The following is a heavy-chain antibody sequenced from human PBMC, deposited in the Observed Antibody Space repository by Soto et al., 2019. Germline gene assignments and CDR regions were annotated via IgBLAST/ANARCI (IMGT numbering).Heavy chain of an antibody. V-gene: IGHV4-59*01. CDR1: GGSINSYF. CDR2: IYYSGST. CDR3: ARDLRPLYGDYGFDY. J-gene: IGHJ4*02. Sequence: SETLSLTCTVSGGSINSYFWSWIRQSPGKGLEWIGHIYYSGSTSYSPSLKSRVSISVDTSKNQFSLEVHSVTAADTAVYYCARDLRPLYGDYGFDYWGQGTLVTISS. D-gene: IGHD4-17*01.